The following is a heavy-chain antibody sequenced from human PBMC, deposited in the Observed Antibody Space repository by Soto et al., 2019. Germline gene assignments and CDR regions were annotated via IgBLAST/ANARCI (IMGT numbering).Heavy chain of an antibody. V-gene: IGHV4-59*01. CDR3: ARSYNSAGYYYYGMDV. D-gene: IGHD6-25*01. CDR2: VYYTGST. J-gene: IGHJ6*02. Sequence: SETLSLTCAVSGGTISSYYWSWMRQPPGEGLEWIGYVYYTGSTVYNPSLKSRVTISLDTSKNQFSLKLSSVTAADTAVYYCARSYNSAGYYYYGMDVWGQGTTVTVSS. CDR1: GGTISSYY.